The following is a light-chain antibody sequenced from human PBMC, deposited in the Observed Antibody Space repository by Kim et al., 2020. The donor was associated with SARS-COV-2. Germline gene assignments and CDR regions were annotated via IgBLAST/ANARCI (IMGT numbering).Light chain of an antibody. Sequence: SPGERATLPCRASQSVGSNYLAWYQQKPGQAPRLLIYGASSRATGIPDRFSGSGSGTDFTLTITRLEPEDFAVYYCQQYSSSPATFGQGTKVDIK. CDR3: QQYSSSPAT. CDR1: QSVGSNY. V-gene: IGKV3-20*01. J-gene: IGKJ1*01. CDR2: GAS.